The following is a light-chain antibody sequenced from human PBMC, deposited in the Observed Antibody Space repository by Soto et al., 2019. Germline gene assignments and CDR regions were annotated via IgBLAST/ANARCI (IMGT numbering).Light chain of an antibody. CDR1: QSVAANY. CDR2: SES. V-gene: IGKV3-20*01. Sequence: ESVLTQSPGTLSLSPGERATLACRASQSVAANYLAWYQQKPGQAPRLLIYSESRRATGIPDTFTGSRSGTHVTVTITRLETGDFALYHCQPYCHSPRTFGQGTKVEVK. CDR3: QPYCHSPRT. J-gene: IGKJ1*01.